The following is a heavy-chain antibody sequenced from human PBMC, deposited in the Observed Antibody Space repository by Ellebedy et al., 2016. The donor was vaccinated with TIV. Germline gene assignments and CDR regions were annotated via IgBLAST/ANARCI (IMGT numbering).Heavy chain of an antibody. V-gene: IGHV5-10-1*01. CDR1: GYSFTSYW. Sequence: GESLKISCNGSGYSFTSYWISWVRQMPGKGLEWMGRIDPSDSYTNYSPSFQGHVTISADKSISTAYLQWSSLKASDTAMYYCARGQPVAAMSDYWGQGTLVTVSS. D-gene: IGHD2-15*01. CDR2: IDPSDSYT. CDR3: ARGQPVAAMSDY. J-gene: IGHJ4*02.